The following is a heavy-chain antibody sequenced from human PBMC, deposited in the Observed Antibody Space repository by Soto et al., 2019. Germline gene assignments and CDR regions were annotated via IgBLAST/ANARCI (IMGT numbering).Heavy chain of an antibody. Sequence: QLQLQESGPGLVKTSETLSLTCTVSGGSITSSSYYWGWIRQPPGKGLEWIGNTYYSGSTYYNPSLNSRVTISVDTSKNQFSLKLSSVTAADTAVYYCARGGTMVRGVLITENWFDPWGQGTLVTVSS. V-gene: IGHV4-39*01. CDR1: GGSITSSSYY. CDR3: ARGGTMVRGVLITENWFDP. J-gene: IGHJ5*02. CDR2: TYYSGST. D-gene: IGHD3-10*01.